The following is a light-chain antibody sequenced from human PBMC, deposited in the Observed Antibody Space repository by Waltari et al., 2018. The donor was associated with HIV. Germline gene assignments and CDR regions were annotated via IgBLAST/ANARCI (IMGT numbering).Light chain of an antibody. V-gene: IGLV3-1*01. J-gene: IGLJ1*01. CDR3: QAWDRTTGV. CDR2: QDK. Sequence: SFELTQPPSLSVSPGQPANISCSGEKMGEQYVSWYQQKSGQSPVVVIFQDKRRPSGISERFSGSNSVNTATLTISGTQPIDEADYYCQAWDRTTGVFGTGTKLTVL. CDR1: KMGEQY.